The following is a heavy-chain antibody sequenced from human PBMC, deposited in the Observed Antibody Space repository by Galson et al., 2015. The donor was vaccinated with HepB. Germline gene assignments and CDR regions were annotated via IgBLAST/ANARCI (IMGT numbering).Heavy chain of an antibody. CDR2: TYYRSKWYN. V-gene: IGHV6-1*01. Sequence: CAISGDSVSSNSAAWNWIRQSPSRGLEWLGRTYYRSKWYNDYAVSVKSRITINPDTSKNQFSLQLNSVTPEDTAVYYCARGGRGCGGDCSPFEYWGQGTLVTVSS. J-gene: IGHJ4*02. CDR1: GDSVSSNSAA. CDR3: ARGGRGCGGDCSPFEY. D-gene: IGHD2-21*02.